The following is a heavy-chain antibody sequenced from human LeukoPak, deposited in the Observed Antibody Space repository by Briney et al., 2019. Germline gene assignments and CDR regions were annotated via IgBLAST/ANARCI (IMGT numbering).Heavy chain of an antibody. CDR3: ASQWTIFDAFDI. D-gene: IGHD2-8*01. CDR2: IFYSGST. V-gene: IGHV4-39*07. CDR1: SGSISTSNYY. J-gene: IGHJ3*02. Sequence: SETLSLTCTASSGSISTSNYYWGWVRQPPGKALEWIGNIFYSGSTYYSPSLKSRVTISVDTSKNQFSLKLSSVTAADTAVYYCASQWTIFDAFDIWGQGTMVTVSS.